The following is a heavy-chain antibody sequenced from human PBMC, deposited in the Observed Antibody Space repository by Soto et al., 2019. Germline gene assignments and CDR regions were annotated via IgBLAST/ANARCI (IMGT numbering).Heavy chain of an antibody. Sequence: VGSLRLSCAASGFTLSSYAMSWVRQAPGKGLEWVSTFSGTGRYPYDAGSVKGRFTISRDDSKNTLFLHMSSLRAADTAVYYCARGQRALITYGPFDPWGQGTLVTVSS. CDR2: FSGTGRYP. D-gene: IGHD4-17*01. J-gene: IGHJ5*02. CDR1: GFTLSSYA. V-gene: IGHV3-23*01. CDR3: ARGQRALITYGPFDP.